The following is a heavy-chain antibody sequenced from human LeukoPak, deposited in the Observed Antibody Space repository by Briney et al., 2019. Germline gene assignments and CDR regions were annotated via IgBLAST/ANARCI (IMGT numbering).Heavy chain of an antibody. CDR3: ARDSSGYYRIDY. D-gene: IGHD3-22*01. CDR2: INHSGIT. J-gene: IGHJ4*02. CDR1: GGSLSGYY. Sequence: PSETLSLTCAVYGGSLSGYYWSWIRQPPEKGLEWMGEINHSGITNYNPSLKSRVTMSTDTSKNQFSLKLTSVTAADTAVYYCARDSSGYYRIDYWGQGTLVTVSS. V-gene: IGHV4-34*01.